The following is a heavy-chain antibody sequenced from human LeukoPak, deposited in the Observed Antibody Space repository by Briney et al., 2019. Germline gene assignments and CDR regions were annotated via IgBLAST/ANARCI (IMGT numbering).Heavy chain of an antibody. CDR1: GFTFSSYS. CDR3: ARGGSSWYSIDY. Sequence: GGSLRLSCAASGFTFSSYSMNWVRQAPGKGLEWVSSISSSSSYIYYADSVKGRFTISRDNAKNSLYLQMNSLRAEDTAVYYCARGGSSWYSIDYWGQETLVTVSS. CDR2: ISSSSSYI. D-gene: IGHD6-13*01. V-gene: IGHV3-21*01. J-gene: IGHJ4*02.